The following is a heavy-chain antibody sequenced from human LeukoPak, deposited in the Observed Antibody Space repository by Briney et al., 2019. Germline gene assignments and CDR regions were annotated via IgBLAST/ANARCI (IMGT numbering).Heavy chain of an antibody. CDR3: AKYTGDSSRTFDY. D-gene: IGHD7-27*01. V-gene: IGHV3-23*01. J-gene: IGHJ4*02. CDR1: GFTFSNYA. CDR2: INSFGGGI. Sequence: PGGSLRLSCAASGFTFSNYAMTWVRQAPGKGLEWVSAINSFGGGIYYTDSAKGRFTISRDNSKKTLYLQMNGLRAEDTAIYYCAKYTGDSSRTFDYWGQGTLVTVSS.